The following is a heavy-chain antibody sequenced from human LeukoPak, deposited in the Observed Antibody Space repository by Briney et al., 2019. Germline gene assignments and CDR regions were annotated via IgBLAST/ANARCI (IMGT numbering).Heavy chain of an antibody. V-gene: IGHV4-31*03. CDR3: ARAEYSSSWYWFDP. Sequence: PSETLSLTCTVSGDSISNGGYYWTWIRQHPGKGLEWIGYIYYSGSTYYNPSLKSRVTISVDTSKNQFSLKLSSVTAADTGVYYCARAEYSSSWYWFDPWGQGTPVTVSS. CDR1: GDSISNGGYY. CDR2: IYYSGST. J-gene: IGHJ5*02. D-gene: IGHD6-13*01.